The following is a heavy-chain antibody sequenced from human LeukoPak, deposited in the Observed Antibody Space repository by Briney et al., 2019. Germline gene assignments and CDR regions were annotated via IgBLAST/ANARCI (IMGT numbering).Heavy chain of an antibody. CDR2: ISGSGGST. CDR1: GFTFSSYA. CDR3: AKVRASHYVVPAAAVD. D-gene: IGHD2-2*01. J-gene: IGHJ4*02. Sequence: RGSLRLSCAASGFTFSSYAMSWVRQAPGKGLEWVSAISGSGGSTYYADSVKGRFTISRDNSKNTLYLQMNSLRAEDTAVYYCAKVRASHYVVPAAAVDWGQGTLVTVSS. V-gene: IGHV3-23*01.